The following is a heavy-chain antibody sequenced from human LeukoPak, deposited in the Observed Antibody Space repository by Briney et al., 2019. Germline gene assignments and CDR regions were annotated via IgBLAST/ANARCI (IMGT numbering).Heavy chain of an antibody. CDR2: IGSSGSTI. CDR3: ARAHPSGSYLYSLDAFDI. CDR1: GFTFSDYY. V-gene: IGHV3-11*01. D-gene: IGHD3-10*01. J-gene: IGHJ3*02. Sequence: PGGSLRLSCAASGFTFSDYYMSWIRQAPGKGLEWVSYIGSSGSTIYYADSVKGRFTISRDNAKNSLYLQMNSLRAEDTAVYYCARAHPSGSYLYSLDAFDIWGQGTMVTVSS.